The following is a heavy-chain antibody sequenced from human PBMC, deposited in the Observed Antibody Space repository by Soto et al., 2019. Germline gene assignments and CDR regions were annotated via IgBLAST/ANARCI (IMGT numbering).Heavy chain of an antibody. D-gene: IGHD3-10*01. CDR3: TKYRTMVRVH. Sequence: EVQLLESGGGLVQPGGSLRLSCAASGFTFDSYAMSWVRQAPGKGLEWVSTISGSAVTTYYADSVKGRFTISRDNSKNTLYLQMNSLRAEDTAVYYCTKYRTMVRVHWGQGTLVTVSS. V-gene: IGHV3-23*01. J-gene: IGHJ4*02. CDR1: GFTFDSYA. CDR2: ISGSAVTT.